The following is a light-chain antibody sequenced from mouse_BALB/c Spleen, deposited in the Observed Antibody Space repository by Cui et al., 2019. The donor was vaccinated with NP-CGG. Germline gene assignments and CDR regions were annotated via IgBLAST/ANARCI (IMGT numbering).Light chain of an antibody. J-gene: IGLJ1*01. CDR1: TGAVTTSNY. CDR3: ALWYSNHWV. CDR2: GTN. V-gene: IGLV1*01. Sequence: QAVVTQASALTTSPGDTVTLTCRSSTGAVTTSNYANWVQEKPDHLFTGLIGGTNNRTPGVPARFPGSLIGDKAALTITGAQTEDEAIYFCALWYSNHWVFGGGTKLTVL.